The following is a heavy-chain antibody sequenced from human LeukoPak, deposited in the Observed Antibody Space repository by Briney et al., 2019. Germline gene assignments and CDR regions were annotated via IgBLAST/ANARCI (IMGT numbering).Heavy chain of an antibody. V-gene: IGHV1-69*15. Sequence: SVKVSCKASGGTFSSYAISWVRQAPGQGLEWMGRIIPIFGTANYAQKCQGRVTITPDESTSTAYMELSSLRSEDTAVYYCARDPDSSSWYSNWFDPWGQGTLVTVSS. J-gene: IGHJ5*02. CDR3: ARDPDSSSWYSNWFDP. CDR1: GGTFSSYA. D-gene: IGHD6-13*01. CDR2: IIPIFGTA.